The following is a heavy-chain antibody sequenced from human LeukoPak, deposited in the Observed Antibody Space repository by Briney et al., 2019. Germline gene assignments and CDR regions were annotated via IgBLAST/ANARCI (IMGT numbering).Heavy chain of an antibody. CDR1: GGSFSGYY. CDR2: INHSGST. D-gene: IGHD2-21*02. Sequence: SETLSLTCAVYGGSFSGYYWSWIRQPPGKGLEWIGEINHSGSTNYNPSLKSRVTISVDTSKNQFSLKLSSVTAADTAVYYCARGSVVTATLGGPFRTWGQGTLATVSS. CDR3: ARGSVVTATLGGPFRT. J-gene: IGHJ5*02. V-gene: IGHV4-34*01.